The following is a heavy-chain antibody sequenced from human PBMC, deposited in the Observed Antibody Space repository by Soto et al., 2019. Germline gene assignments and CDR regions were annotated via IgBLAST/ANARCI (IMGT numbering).Heavy chain of an antibody. D-gene: IGHD3-16*01. Sequence: QVQLQESGPGLVKTSETLSLTCTVSGGSVSSGSYYWSWIRQPPGKGLEWIGYIYYSGSTNYNPSLKSRVTISVDTSKNQFSLKLSSVTAADTAVYYCARKGGWFDPWGQGTLVTVSS. CDR2: IYYSGST. J-gene: IGHJ5*02. CDR3: ARKGGWFDP. CDR1: GGSVSSGSYY. V-gene: IGHV4-61*01.